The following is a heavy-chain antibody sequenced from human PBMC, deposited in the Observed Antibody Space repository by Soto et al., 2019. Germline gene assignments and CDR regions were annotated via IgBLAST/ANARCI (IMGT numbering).Heavy chain of an antibody. J-gene: IGHJ3*02. CDR3: ARAYGIVVVPAARGHDAFDI. CDR2: INPNSGGT. V-gene: IGHV1-2*04. Sequence: ASVKVSCKASGYTFTGYYTHWVRQAPGQGLEWMGWINPNSGGTNYAQKFQGWVTMTRDTSISTAYMELSRLRSDDTAVYYCARAYGIVVVPAARGHDAFDIWGQGTMVTVSS. CDR1: GYTFTGYY. D-gene: IGHD2-2*01.